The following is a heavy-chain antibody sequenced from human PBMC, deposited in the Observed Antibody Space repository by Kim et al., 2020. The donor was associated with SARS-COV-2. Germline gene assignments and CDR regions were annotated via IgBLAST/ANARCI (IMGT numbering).Heavy chain of an antibody. V-gene: IGHV4-34*01. Sequence: LKSRVTMSVDTSKNQFSLKLSSVTAADTAVYYCAGTGYSSGWYGGDFDYWGQGTLVTVSS. CDR3: AGTGYSSGWYGGDFDY. J-gene: IGHJ4*02. D-gene: IGHD6-19*01.